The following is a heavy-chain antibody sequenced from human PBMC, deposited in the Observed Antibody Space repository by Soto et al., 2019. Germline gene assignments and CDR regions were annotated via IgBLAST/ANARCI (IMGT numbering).Heavy chain of an antibody. J-gene: IGHJ5*02. CDR3: ARDARFLEWLLYTGWFDP. Sequence: SQTLSLTCAISGDSVSSNSAAWNCIRQSPSRGLEWLGRTYYRSKWYNDYAVSVKSRITINPDTSKNQFPLQLNSVTPEDTAVYYCARDARFLEWLLYTGWFDPWGQGTLVTVSS. D-gene: IGHD3-3*01. CDR1: GDSVSSNSAA. V-gene: IGHV6-1*01. CDR2: TYYRSKWYN.